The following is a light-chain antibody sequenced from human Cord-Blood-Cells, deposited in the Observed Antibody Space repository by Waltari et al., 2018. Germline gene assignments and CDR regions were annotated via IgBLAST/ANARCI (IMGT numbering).Light chain of an antibody. CDR1: SSNIGNIA. CDR3: AAWDDSLNGPL. V-gene: IGLV1-36*01. J-gene: IGLJ2*01. Sequence: QSVLTQPPSVSEAPRQWVTLSRSGSSSNIGNIAANRYPTRPGKAPKLRIYYDDLLPSGLSIRFSGSKSGTSASLAISGLQSEDEADYYCAAWDDSLNGPLFGGVTKLTVL. CDR2: YDD.